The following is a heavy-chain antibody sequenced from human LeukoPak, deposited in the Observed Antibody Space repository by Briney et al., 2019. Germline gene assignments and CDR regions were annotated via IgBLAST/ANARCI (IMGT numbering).Heavy chain of an antibody. CDR1: GGSISSYY. V-gene: IGHV4-4*07. CDR2: IYTSGST. D-gene: IGHD6-13*01. J-gene: IGHJ6*03. CDR3: AREASSSWYYHYYYYMDV. Sequence: SETLSLTCTVSGGSISSYYWSWIRQPAGKGLEWIGRIYTSGSTNYNPSLKSRVTMSVDTSKNQFSLKLSSVTAADTAVYYCAREASSSWYYHYYYYMDVWGKGTTVTVSS.